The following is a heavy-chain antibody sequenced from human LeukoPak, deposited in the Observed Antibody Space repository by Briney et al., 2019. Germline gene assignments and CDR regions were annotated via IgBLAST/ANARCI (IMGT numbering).Heavy chain of an antibody. D-gene: IGHD3-16*01. V-gene: IGHV3-23*01. CDR2: ISPSGDIT. CDR1: GFSFSSHG. J-gene: IGHJ1*01. Sequence: GGSLRLSCAGSGFSFSSHGMNWVCQAPGKGLEWVSGISPSGDITYYTDSVRGRFTISRDNFKNTLSLQVNSLRAEDTAMYYCAKDDDWGRYKHWGQGTLVTVSS. CDR3: AKDDDWGRYKH.